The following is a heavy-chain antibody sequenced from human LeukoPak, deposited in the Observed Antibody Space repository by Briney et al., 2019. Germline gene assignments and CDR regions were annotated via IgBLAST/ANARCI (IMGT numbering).Heavy chain of an antibody. J-gene: IGHJ4*02. V-gene: IGHV4-59*08. D-gene: IGHD3-10*01. CDR1: GGSISSYY. CDR3: ARLFYGSGSYYYFDY. Sequence: SETLSLTCAVYGGSISSYYWSWIRQPPGKGLEWIGYIYYSGSTNYNPSLQSRVTISIDTSKNQFSLKVSSVTAADTALYYCARLFYGSGSYYYFDYWGQGALVTVSS. CDR2: IYYSGST.